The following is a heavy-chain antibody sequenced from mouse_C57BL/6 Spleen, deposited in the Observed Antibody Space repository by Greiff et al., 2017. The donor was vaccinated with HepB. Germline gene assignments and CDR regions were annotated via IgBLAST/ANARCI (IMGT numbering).Heavy chain of an antibody. J-gene: IGHJ3*01. CDR3: ARPNGNDEAGFAY. D-gene: IGHD2-2*01. V-gene: IGHV5-17*01. CDR1: GFTFSDYG. CDR2: ISSGSSTI. Sequence: EVKLVESGGGLVKPGGSLKLSCAASGFTFSDYGMHWVRQAPEKGLEWVAYISSGSSTIYYADTVKGRFTISRDNAKNTLFLQMTSLRSEDTAMYYCARPNGNDEAGFAYWGQETLVTVST.